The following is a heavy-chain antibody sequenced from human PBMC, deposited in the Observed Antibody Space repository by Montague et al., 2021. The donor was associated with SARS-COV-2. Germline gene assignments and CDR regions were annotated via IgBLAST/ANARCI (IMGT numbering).Heavy chain of an antibody. CDR3: ARIPVGSKYYFDF. J-gene: IGHJ4*02. CDR1: GDSVSSNIAT. V-gene: IGHV6-1*01. Sequence: CAISGDSVSSNIATCNWIRQSPSRRLEWLGRTYYRSKRYNDYAESVKSRITIDPDTSKHQFSLHLNSVTPEDTAVYYCARIPVGSKYYFDFWGQGTLVTVSS. CDR2: TYYRSKRYN. D-gene: IGHD2-2*01.